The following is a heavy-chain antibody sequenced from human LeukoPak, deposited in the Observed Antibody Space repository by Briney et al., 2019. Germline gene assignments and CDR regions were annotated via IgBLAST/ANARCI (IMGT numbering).Heavy chain of an antibody. Sequence: PSQTLSLTCAVSGGSISSGGYSWSWIRQPPGKGLEWIGYIYYSGSTYYNPSLKSRVTISVDTSKNQFSLKLSSVTAADTAVYYCARSHCTNGVCYVFYYYYMDVWGKGTTVTVSS. V-gene: IGHV4-30-4*07. CDR3: ARSHCTNGVCYVFYYYYMDV. CDR2: IYYSGST. J-gene: IGHJ6*03. D-gene: IGHD2-8*01. CDR1: GGSISSGGYS.